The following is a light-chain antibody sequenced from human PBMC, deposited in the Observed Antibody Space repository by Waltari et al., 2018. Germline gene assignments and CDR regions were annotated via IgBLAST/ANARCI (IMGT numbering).Light chain of an antibody. CDR1: QTISSW. CDR2: RAS. J-gene: IGKJ5*01. CDR3: QQYNSYSIT. V-gene: IGKV1-5*03. Sequence: DIQMTQSPSTLSASVGDRVTITCLASQTISSWLAWYQQQPGKAPRLLIYRASTLERGVPSRFSGSGYGTEFTLTISSLQPDDFATYYCQQYNSYSITFGQGTRLEIK.